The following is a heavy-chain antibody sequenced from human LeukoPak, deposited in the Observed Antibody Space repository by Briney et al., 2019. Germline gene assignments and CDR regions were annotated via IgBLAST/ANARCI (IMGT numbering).Heavy chain of an antibody. D-gene: IGHD4-11*01. CDR1: GFSFSSYS. CDR3: AREGSISVTAEFPYWYFDL. Sequence: GGSLRLSCADSGFSFSSYSMNWVRQAPGKGLEWVSYISSSSTTIYYADSVKGRFTISRDNAKNSLYLHMNSLRVDDTAVYYCAREGSISVTAEFPYWYFDLWGRGTLVTVSS. V-gene: IGHV3-48*01. J-gene: IGHJ2*01. CDR2: ISSSSTTI.